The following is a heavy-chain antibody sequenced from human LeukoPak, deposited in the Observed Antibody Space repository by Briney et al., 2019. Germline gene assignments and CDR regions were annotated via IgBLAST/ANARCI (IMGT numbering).Heavy chain of an antibody. J-gene: IGHJ4*02. CDR2: IKSKTDGGTT. CDR1: GFTFSYAW. Sequence: GGSLRLSCAASGFTFSYAWMNWVRQAPGKGLEWVGRIKSKTDGGTTDYAAPVKGRFTISRDDSKNTLYLQMNSLKTEDTAVYYCTRRGYSYGRLFDYWGQGTLVTVSS. V-gene: IGHV3-15*07. D-gene: IGHD5-18*01. CDR3: TRRGYSYGRLFDY.